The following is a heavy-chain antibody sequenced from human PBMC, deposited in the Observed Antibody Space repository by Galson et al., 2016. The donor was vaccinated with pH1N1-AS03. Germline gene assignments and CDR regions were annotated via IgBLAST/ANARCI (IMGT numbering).Heavy chain of an antibody. J-gene: IGHJ6*02. CDR2: IGGSDDKT. D-gene: IGHD3-3*01. Sequence: SLRLSCAASGLTFSDFAMSWVRQAPGKGLQWVSAIGGSDDKTYYEDSVKGRFTISRDNFENMVYLQMNSLRPEDTAVYYCAGDEGFANGINVWGQGTTVTVSS. CDR3: AGDEGFANGINV. V-gene: IGHV3-23*01. CDR1: GLTFSDFA.